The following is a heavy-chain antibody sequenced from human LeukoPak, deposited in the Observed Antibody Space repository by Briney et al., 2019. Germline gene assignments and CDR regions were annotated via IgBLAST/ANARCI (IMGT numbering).Heavy chain of an antibody. V-gene: IGHV3-11*01. J-gene: IGHJ6*02. D-gene: IGHD3-16*02. CDR2: ITCYCITK. Sequence: GRSLRLSRAASGFTFSDYYMSWIREAPGKGLEWVSDITCYCITKYFTEVVKGRCTISRDNAKNSLYLQMNSLRAEDTAVYYCARVPRIRLGELSASTDYYYYYGMDVWGQGTTVTVSS. CDR3: ARVPRIRLGELSASTDYYYYYGMDV. CDR1: GFTFSDYY.